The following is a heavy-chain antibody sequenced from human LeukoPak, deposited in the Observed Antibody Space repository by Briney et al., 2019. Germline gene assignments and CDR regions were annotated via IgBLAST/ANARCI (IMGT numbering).Heavy chain of an antibody. D-gene: IGHD2-2*01. Sequence: SQTLSLTCTVSGGSISSGGYYWSWIRQHPGKGLEWIGYIYYSGSTYYNPSLKSRVTISVDTSKNQLSLKLSSVTAADTAVYYCARVVPAANWFDPWGQGTLVTVSS. V-gene: IGHV4-31*03. CDR3: ARVVPAANWFDP. CDR1: GGSISSGGYY. CDR2: IYYSGST. J-gene: IGHJ5*02.